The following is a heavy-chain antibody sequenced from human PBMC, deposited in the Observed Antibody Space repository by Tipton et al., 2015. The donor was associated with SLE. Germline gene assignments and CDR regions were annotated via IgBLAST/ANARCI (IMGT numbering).Heavy chain of an antibody. CDR2: ISGSGGST. CDR1: GFTFSSYA. CDR3: AKAPGDFGVVITGLYMDV. D-gene: IGHD3-3*01. V-gene: IGHV3-23*01. Sequence: GSLRLSCAASGFTFSSYAMSWVRQAPGKGLEWVSAISGSGGSTYYADSVKGRFTISRDNSKNTLYLQMNSLRAEDTAVYYCAKAPGDFGVVITGLYMDVWGKGTTVTVSS. J-gene: IGHJ6*03.